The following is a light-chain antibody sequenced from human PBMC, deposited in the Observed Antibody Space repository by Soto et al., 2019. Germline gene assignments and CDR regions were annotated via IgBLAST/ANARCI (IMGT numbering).Light chain of an antibody. CDR3: QQYGSSPET. CDR1: QSVSSSY. CDR2: GAT. Sequence: EIVLTQSPVTLSLSPGERATLSCRASQSVSSSYLAWYQQKPGQAPRLLIYGATSRATGIPDRFSGSGSGTAFTLTISRLAPEDFAVYYCQQYGSSPETFGQGTKVEIK. J-gene: IGKJ1*01. V-gene: IGKV3-20*01.